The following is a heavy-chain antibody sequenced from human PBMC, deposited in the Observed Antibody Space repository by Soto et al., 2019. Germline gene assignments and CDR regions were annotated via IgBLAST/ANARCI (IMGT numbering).Heavy chain of an antibody. CDR3: AKIGASQGYDNSGYEAYYYYYGMDV. CDR2: ISGSGGST. D-gene: IGHD3-22*01. CDR1: GFTFSSYA. V-gene: IGHV3-23*01. J-gene: IGHJ6*02. Sequence: GGSLRLSCAASGFTFSSYAMSWVRQAPGKGLEWVSAISGSGGSTYYADSVKGRFTISRDNSKNTLYLQMNSLRAEDTAVYYCAKIGASQGYDNSGYEAYYYYYGMDVWGQGPTVTVSS.